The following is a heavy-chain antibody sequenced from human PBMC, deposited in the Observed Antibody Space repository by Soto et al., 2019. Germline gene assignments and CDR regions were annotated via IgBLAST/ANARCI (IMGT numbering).Heavy chain of an antibody. D-gene: IGHD1-26*01. V-gene: IGHV3-23*01. CDR1: GFTFNIYA. Sequence: EVLLLESGGGLVQPGGSLRLSCAASGFTFNIYAMNWVRQAPGKGLEWVSAIGGLDDNIYYADSVEGRFTISRDDAKNTLYLQLNSLGADDTAVYFCARGGGSPHHLDYWGRGALVTVSS. J-gene: IGHJ4*01. CDR3: ARGGGSPHHLDY. CDR2: IGGLDDNI.